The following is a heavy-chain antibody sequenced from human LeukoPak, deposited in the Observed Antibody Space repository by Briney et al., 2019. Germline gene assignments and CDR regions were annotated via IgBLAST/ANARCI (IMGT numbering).Heavy chain of an antibody. V-gene: IGHV1-24*01. CDR3: ATGWARSGQPTSYYYYGMDV. J-gene: IGHJ6*02. CDR1: GYTLTELS. Sequence: ASVKVSCKVSGYTLTELSMHWVRQAPGKGLEWMGGFDPEDGETIYAQKFQGRVTMTEDTSTDTAYMELSSLRSEDTAVYYCATGWARSGQPTSYYYYGMDVWGQGTLVTVSS. D-gene: IGHD3-3*01. CDR2: FDPEDGET.